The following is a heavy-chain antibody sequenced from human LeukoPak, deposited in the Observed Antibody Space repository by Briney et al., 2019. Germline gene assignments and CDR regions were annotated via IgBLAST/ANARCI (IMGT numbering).Heavy chain of an antibody. Sequence: ASVKVSCKASGYTFTSYPMHWVRQAPGRRLEWMGGINAGNGNTKYSQKFHDRVTITRDTSARTAYMELSSLRSEDTAVYYCARDGDLLWFGELSSSNWFDPWGQGTLVTVSS. J-gene: IGHJ5*02. D-gene: IGHD3-10*01. CDR2: INAGNGNT. CDR1: GYTFTSYP. CDR3: ARDGDLLWFGELSSSNWFDP. V-gene: IGHV1-3*01.